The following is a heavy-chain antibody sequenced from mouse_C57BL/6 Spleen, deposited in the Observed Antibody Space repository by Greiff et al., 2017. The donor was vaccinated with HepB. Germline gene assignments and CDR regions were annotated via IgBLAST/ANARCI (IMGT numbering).Heavy chain of an antibody. CDR3: ARLDYGRGYFDV. D-gene: IGHD1-1*02. Sequence: VQLQQPGAELVKPGASVKMSCKASGYTFTSYWITWVKQRPGQGLEWIGDIYPGSGSTNYNEKFKSKATLTVDTSSSTAYMQLSCLTSEDSAVYYCARLDYGRGYFDVWGTGTTVTVSS. J-gene: IGHJ1*03. CDR2: IYPGSGST. CDR1: GYTFTSYW. V-gene: IGHV1-55*01.